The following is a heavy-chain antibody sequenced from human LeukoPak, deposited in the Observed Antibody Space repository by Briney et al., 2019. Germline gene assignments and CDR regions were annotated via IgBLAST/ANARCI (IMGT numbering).Heavy chain of an antibody. V-gene: IGHV1-2*06. Sequence: ASVTVSCKASGYTFTGYYMHWVRPAPGQGLEWMGRINPNSGGTNYAQKFQGRVTMTRDTSISTAYMELSRLRSDDTAVYYCARIGRWLQLREGGFVDYWGQGTLVTVSS. D-gene: IGHD5-24*01. CDR3: ARIGRWLQLREGGFVDY. CDR1: GYTFTGYY. J-gene: IGHJ4*02. CDR2: INPNSGGT.